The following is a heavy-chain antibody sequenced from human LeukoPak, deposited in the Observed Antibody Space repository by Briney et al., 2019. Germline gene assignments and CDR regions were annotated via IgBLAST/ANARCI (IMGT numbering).Heavy chain of an antibody. V-gene: IGHV1-8*03. CDR3: ARDGTNWGWPWQDYYFDY. J-gene: IGHJ4*02. D-gene: IGHD7-27*01. CDR1: GYTFTSYD. Sequence: GASVKVSCKASGYTFTSYDINWVRQATGQGLEWMGWMNPNSGNTGYAQKFQGRVTITRNTSISTAYMELSSLRSEDTAVYYCARDGTNWGWPWQDYYFDYWGQGTLVTVSS. CDR2: MNPNSGNT.